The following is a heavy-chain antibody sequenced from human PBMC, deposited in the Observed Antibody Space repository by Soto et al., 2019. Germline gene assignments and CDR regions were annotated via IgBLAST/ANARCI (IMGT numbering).Heavy chain of an antibody. J-gene: IGHJ4*02. CDR2: INSDGSDT. V-gene: IGHV3-74*03. CDR3: VRDSSSTY. Sequence: EVQLVESGGGLVQPGGSLRLSCAASGFTFSSHWRHWVRQAPGKGLVWVSRINSDGSDTTYADSVKGRFTTSRDNANNTLYLQMTSLRAEDTALYYCVRDSSSTYWGQGTLVTVSS. D-gene: IGHD6-13*01. CDR1: GFTFSSHW.